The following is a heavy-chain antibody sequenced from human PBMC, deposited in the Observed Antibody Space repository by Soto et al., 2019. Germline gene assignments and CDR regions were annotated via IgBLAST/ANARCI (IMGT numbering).Heavy chain of an antibody. J-gene: IGHJ3*02. V-gene: IGHV4-59*01. CDR1: SGSIGTSF. D-gene: IGHD1-26*01. CDR2: IYYSGTT. CDR3: ARGRGGTYDAFDI. Sequence: QVQLRESGPGLVKPSEPLSLTCTVSSGSIGTSFWSWIRQPPGKGLEWIGYIYYSGTTNYNPSLKSRVTIFLDTSTNQFSLSLSSVTAADTAVYYCARGRGGTYDAFDIWGQGTLVTVSS.